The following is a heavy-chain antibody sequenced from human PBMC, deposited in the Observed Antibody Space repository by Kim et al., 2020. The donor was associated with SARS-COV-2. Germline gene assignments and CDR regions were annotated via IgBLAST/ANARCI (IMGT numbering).Heavy chain of an antibody. CDR2: ISSSGGTI. CDR1: GFTFSSYE. V-gene: IGHV3-48*03. CDR3: AREERISVLVVVITSAFDI. Sequence: GGSLRLSCAASGFTFSSYEMNWVRQAPGKGLEWVSYISSSGGTIFYADSVKGRFTISRDNAKNSLYLQMNSLRAEDTAVYYCAREERISVLVVVITSAFDIWGQGTIVTVSS. J-gene: IGHJ3*02. D-gene: IGHD3-22*01.